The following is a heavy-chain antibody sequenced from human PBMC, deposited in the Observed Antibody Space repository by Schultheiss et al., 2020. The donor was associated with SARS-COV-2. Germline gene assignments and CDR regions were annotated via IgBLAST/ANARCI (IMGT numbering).Heavy chain of an antibody. V-gene: IGHV4-59*12. Sequence: SETLSLTCTVSGGSISSYYWSWIRQPPGKGLEWIGYIYYSGSTYYNPSLKSLVTISVDTSKNQFSLKLSSVTAADTAVYYCARVKYGGYSYGYWGQGTLVTVSS. CDR3: ARVKYGGYSYGY. J-gene: IGHJ4*02. CDR2: IYYSGST. D-gene: IGHD5-18*01. CDR1: GGSISSYY.